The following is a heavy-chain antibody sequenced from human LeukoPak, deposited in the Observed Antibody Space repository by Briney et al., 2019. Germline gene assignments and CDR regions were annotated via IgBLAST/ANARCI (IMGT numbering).Heavy chain of an antibody. D-gene: IGHD4-17*01. Sequence: GGSLRLSCAASGFSVSLNYMSWVRQAPGKGLEWVSVIYSGGSTYYADSVKGRFTISRDNSKNTLYLQMNSLRAEDTAVYYCARDLTTVTSDYWGQGTLVTVSS. V-gene: IGHV3-66*01. CDR3: ARDLTTVTSDY. J-gene: IGHJ4*02. CDR1: GFSVSLNY. CDR2: IYSGGST.